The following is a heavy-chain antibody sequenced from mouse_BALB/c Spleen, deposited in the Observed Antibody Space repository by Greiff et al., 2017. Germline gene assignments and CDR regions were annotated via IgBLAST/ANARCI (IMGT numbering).Heavy chain of an antibody. CDR3: ARSYGNYEEAMDY. D-gene: IGHD2-1*01. V-gene: IGHV1-4*02. CDR1: GYTFTSYT. J-gene: IGHJ4*01. Sequence: QVQLQQSAAELARPGASVKMSCKASGYTFTSYTMHWVKQRPGQGLEWIGYINPSSGYTEYNQKFKDKTTLTADKSSSTAYMQLSSLTSEDSAVYYCARSYGNYEEAMDYWGQGTSVTVSS. CDR2: INPSSGYT.